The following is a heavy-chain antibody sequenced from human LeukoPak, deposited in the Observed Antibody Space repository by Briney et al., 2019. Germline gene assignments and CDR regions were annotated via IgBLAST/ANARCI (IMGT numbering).Heavy chain of an antibody. CDR2: IWYDGSNK. Sequence: GRSLRLSCAASGFTFSSYGMHWVRQASGKGLEWVAVIWYDGSNKYYAYSGKGRFTISRDNSKNTLYLQMNSLRAEDTAVYYCARDRRRGYSGYASYWGQGTLVTVSS. D-gene: IGHD5-12*01. V-gene: IGHV3-33*01. J-gene: IGHJ4*02. CDR1: GFTFSSYG. CDR3: ARDRRRGYSGYASY.